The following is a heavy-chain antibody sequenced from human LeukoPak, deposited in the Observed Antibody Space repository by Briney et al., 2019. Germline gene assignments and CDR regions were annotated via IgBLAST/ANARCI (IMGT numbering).Heavy chain of an antibody. CDR3: ARRRYYDGSGYLE. CDR2: ISYSGRT. V-gene: IGHV4-39*01. Sequence: SETLSLTCSVSGDSVSRSDSYWDWIRQPPGKVLEWIGTISYSGRTYYSPTLKSRVTMSVDPSNNQFSLNLRSVTAADTALYYCARRRYYDGSGYLEWGQGTLLSVSS. J-gene: IGHJ1*01. CDR1: GDSVSRSDSY. D-gene: IGHD3-22*01.